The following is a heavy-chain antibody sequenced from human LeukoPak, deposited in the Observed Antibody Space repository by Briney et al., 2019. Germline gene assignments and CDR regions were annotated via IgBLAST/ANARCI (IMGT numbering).Heavy chain of an antibody. J-gene: IGHJ4*02. CDR2: IVYSGST. V-gene: IGHV4-59*12. CDR1: GGSISSYY. CDR3: ARDIWNYYGSGSYQPDY. D-gene: IGHD3-10*01. Sequence: PSETLSLTCTVSGGSISSYYWTWIRQSPEKGLEWIGEIVYSGSTNYNPSLKSRVIISADTSKVQFSLTLSSVTADDTAVYYCARDIWNYYGSGSYQPDYWGQGTLVTVSS.